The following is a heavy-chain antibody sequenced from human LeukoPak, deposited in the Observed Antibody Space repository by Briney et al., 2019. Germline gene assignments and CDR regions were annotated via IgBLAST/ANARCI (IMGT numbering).Heavy chain of an antibody. J-gene: IGHJ4*02. CDR2: INHSGST. CDR3: ARGRVLLWFGTKNRFDY. D-gene: IGHD3-10*01. Sequence: SETLSLTCAVYGGSFSGYYWSWIRQPPGKGLEWIGEINHSGSTNYNPSLKSRVTISVDTSKNQFSLKLSSATAADTAVYYCARGRVLLWFGTKNRFDYWGQGTLVTVSS. CDR1: GGSFSGYY. V-gene: IGHV4-34*01.